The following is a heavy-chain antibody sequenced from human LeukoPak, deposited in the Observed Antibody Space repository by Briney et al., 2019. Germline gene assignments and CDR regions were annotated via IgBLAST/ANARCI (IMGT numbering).Heavy chain of an antibody. D-gene: IGHD2-21*02. CDR2: ISGSAGST. CDR3: ARETYCGRDCYSRAFGI. V-gene: IGHV3-23*01. Sequence: GGSLRLSCAASGFTFSSYVMSWVRQVPGKGLGWVSAISGSAGSTYYADSVKGRFTISRDNSKNTLYLQMNSLRAEDTAVYYCARETYCGRDCYSRAFGIWGQGTMVTVSS. J-gene: IGHJ3*02. CDR1: GFTFSSYV.